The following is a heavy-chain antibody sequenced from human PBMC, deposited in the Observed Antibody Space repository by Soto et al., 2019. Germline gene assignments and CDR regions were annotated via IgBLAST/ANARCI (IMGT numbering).Heavy chain of an antibody. D-gene: IGHD3-3*02. V-gene: IGHV4-39*01. CDR2: IHYRANS. CDR3: ARPLQLAVSGFDP. CDR1: GESISSSSYY. Sequence: PSETLSLTCAVSGESISSSSYYWAWSRQPPGKGLEWIGSIHYRANSYYSPSLKSRITISVDTSKNQISLRLSSVTAADTAVYYCARPLQLAVSGFDPWGQGTLVTVSS. J-gene: IGHJ5*02.